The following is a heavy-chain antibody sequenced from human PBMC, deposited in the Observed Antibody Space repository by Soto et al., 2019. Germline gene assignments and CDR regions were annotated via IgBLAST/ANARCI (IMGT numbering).Heavy chain of an antibody. V-gene: IGHV1-18*01. Sequence: ASVKVSCKASGYTFTSYGISWVRQAPGQGLEWMGWISAYNGNTNYAQKLQGRVTMTTDTSTSTAYMELRSLRSDDTAVYYCARESYGSGSPDFDYWGQGTRVTVAS. CDR1: GYTFTSYG. CDR2: ISAYNGNT. J-gene: IGHJ4*02. CDR3: ARESYGSGSPDFDY. D-gene: IGHD3-10*01.